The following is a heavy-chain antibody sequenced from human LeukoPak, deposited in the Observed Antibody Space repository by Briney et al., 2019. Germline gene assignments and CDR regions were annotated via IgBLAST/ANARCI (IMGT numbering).Heavy chain of an antibody. CDR2: IYYSGST. J-gene: IGHJ4*02. Sequence: PSETQSLTCTVSGGSISSYYWSRIRQPPGKGLEWIGYIYYSGSTNYNPSLKSRVTISVDTSKNQFSLKLSSVTAADTAVYYCASLDSSGKNYWGQGTLVTVSS. D-gene: IGHD3-22*01. CDR1: GGSISSYY. CDR3: ASLDSSGKNY. V-gene: IGHV4-59*01.